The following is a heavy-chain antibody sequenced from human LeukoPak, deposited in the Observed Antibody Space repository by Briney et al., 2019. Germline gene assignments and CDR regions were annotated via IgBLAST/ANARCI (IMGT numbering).Heavy chain of an antibody. CDR1: GGCISSGGYS. J-gene: IGHJ4*02. CDR2: IYHSGST. Sequence: SQTLSLTCAVSGGCISSGGYSWGWIRQPPGKGLEWIRYIYHSGSTYYNPSLKSRVTISVDRSKNQFSLKLSSVTAADTAAYYCARSRTGYYVDFDYWGQGTLVTVSS. CDR3: ARSRTGYYVDFDY. D-gene: IGHD3/OR15-3a*01. V-gene: IGHV4-30-2*01.